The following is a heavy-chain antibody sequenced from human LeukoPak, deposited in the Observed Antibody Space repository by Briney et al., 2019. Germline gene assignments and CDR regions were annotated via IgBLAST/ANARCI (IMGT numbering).Heavy chain of an antibody. D-gene: IGHD3-10*01. V-gene: IGHV3-7*01. CDR1: GFTFSTYW. CDR2: INQDGSEK. CDR3: ARDRGYYYYGMDV. J-gene: IGHJ6*02. Sequence: PGGSLRLSCAASGFTFSTYWMSWVRQAPGKGLEWVANINQDGSEKNYVDSVKGRFTISRDNAKNSLSLQMNSLRAEDTAVYYCARDRGYYYYGMDVWGQGTTVTVSS.